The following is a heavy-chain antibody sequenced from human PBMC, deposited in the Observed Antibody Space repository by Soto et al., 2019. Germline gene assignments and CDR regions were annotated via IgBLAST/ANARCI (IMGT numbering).Heavy chain of an antibody. V-gene: IGHV1-18*01. Sequence: QIQLVQSGAEVKKPGASVKVSCKASGYTFSSYHITWVRQAPGQGLEWMGWISAYNGNTNYAQNLQGRVTMTTDPSTSTAYMELRRLRSDATAVYYCARDLPPVDYWGQGTLVTVSS. CDR1: GYTFSSYH. J-gene: IGHJ4*02. CDR2: ISAYNGNT. CDR3: ARDLPPVDY.